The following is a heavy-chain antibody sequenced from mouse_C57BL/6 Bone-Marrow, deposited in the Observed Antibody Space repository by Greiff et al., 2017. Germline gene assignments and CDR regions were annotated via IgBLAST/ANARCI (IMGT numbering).Heavy chain of an antibody. D-gene: IGHD2-4*01. CDR1: GYTFTSYW. Sequence: VQLQQSGTVLARPGASVKMSCKTSGYTFTSYWMHWVKQRPGQGLEWIGAIYPGNSDTSSNQKFKGKAKLTAVTSASTAYMELSSLTNEDSAIYYCTRRGDYDGGYAMDYWGQGTSVTVSS. J-gene: IGHJ4*01. CDR2: IYPGNSDT. CDR3: TRRGDYDGGYAMDY. V-gene: IGHV1-5*01.